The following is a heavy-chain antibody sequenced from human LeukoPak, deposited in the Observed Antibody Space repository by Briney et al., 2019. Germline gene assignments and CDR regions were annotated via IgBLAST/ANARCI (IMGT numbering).Heavy chain of an antibody. CDR1: GFTFSAYW. J-gene: IGHJ4*02. CDR2: IKQDGSEK. CDR3: ARDQRGSSGYYGY. V-gene: IGHV3-7*01. Sequence: GRSLRLSCAASGFTFSAYWMSWVRQAPGKGLEWVANIKQDGSEKYYVDSVKGRFIISRDNAKNSLYLQMNSLRAEDTAVYFCARDQRGSSGYYGYWGQGTLVTASS. D-gene: IGHD3-22*01.